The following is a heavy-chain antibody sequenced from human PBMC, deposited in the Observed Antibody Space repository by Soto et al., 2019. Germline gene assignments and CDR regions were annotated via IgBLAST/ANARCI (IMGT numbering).Heavy chain of an antibody. CDR1: TVSTNY. Sequence: TVSTNYVSWVRQAPGKGPEWXSVIYSGGTSDYADSVKGRFTISRDNSQNTVYLQMNNLRAEDTAIYYCARSFYSILTGYYSNYFDYWGQGTLVTVSS. J-gene: IGHJ4*02. V-gene: IGHV3-53*01. D-gene: IGHD3-9*01. CDR3: ARSFYSILTGYYSNYFDY. CDR2: IYSGGTS.